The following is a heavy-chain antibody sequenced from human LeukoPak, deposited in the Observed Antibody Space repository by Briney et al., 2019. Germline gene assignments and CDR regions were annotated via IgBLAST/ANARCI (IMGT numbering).Heavy chain of an antibody. D-gene: IGHD6-13*01. CDR1: GYTFTSYY. V-gene: IGHV1-46*03. J-gene: IGHJ6*03. Sequence: ASVKVSCKASGYTFTSYYMHWVRQAPGQGLEWMGIINPSGGSTSYAQKFQGRVTMTRDTSMSTVYMELSSLRSEDTAVYYCASSIAAADTPSYYYYYMDVWGKGTTVTVSS. CDR2: INPSGGST. CDR3: ASSIAAADTPSYYYYYMDV.